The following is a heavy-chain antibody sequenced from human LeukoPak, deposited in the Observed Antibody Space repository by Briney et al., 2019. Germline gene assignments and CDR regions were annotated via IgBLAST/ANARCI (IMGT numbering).Heavy chain of an antibody. CDR1: GYTFTSYG. V-gene: IGHV1-18*01. J-gene: IGHJ5*02. Sequence: GASVKVSCKASGYTFTSYGISWVRQAPGQGLEWMGWISGYNGNTNYAQKLQGRVTMTTDTSTSTAYMELRSLRSDDTAVYYCARDPHAGSGSFSDWFDPWGQGTLVTVSS. CDR3: ARDPHAGSGSFSDWFDP. CDR2: ISGYNGNT. D-gene: IGHD3-10*01.